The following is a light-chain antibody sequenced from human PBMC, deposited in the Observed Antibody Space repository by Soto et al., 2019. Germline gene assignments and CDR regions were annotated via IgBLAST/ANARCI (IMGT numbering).Light chain of an antibody. Sequence: DIQMTQSPSSLSASVRDRVTITCRASQSISSYLNWYQQKPGKAPKILIYAASSLQSGVPSRFSGSGSGTDFNLTVSSLQPEDFATYYCQKLNSFPITCGQGTRLEIK. CDR3: QKLNSFPIT. V-gene: IGKV1-39*01. J-gene: IGKJ5*01. CDR1: QSISSY. CDR2: AAS.